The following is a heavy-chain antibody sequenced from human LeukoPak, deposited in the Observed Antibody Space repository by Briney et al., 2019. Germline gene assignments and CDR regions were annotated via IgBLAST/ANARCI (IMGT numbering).Heavy chain of an antibody. V-gene: IGHV3-30*02. J-gene: IGHJ3*02. CDR1: GFTFSSYA. D-gene: IGHD2-2*01. CDR2: IRYDGSNK. CDR3: AKKYCSSTSCYSPYCGGDCYFDAFDI. Sequence: GRSLRLSCAASGFTFSSYAMHWVRQAPGKGLEWVAFIRYDGSNKYYADSVKGRFTISRDNSKNTLYLQMNSLRAEDTAVYYCAKKYCSSTSCYSPYCGGDCYFDAFDIWGQGTMVTVSS.